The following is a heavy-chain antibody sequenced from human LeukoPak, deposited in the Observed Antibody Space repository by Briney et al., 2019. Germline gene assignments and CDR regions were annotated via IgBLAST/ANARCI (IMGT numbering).Heavy chain of an antibody. J-gene: IGHJ5*02. CDR2: ISYSGIT. CDR1: GGSISSSSYS. V-gene: IGHV4-61*01. Sequence: SETLSLTCTVSGGSISSSSYSWSWIRQPPGKGLEWIGYISYSGITNYNPSLKSRVTISVDTSKNQFSLKLSSVTAADTAVYYCARAKGRYGDEGWFDPWGQGTLVTVSS. CDR3: ARAKGRYGDEGWFDP. D-gene: IGHD4-17*01.